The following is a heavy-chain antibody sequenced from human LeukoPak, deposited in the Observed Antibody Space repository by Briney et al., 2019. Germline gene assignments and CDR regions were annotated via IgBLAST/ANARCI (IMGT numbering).Heavy chain of an antibody. D-gene: IGHD2-21*01. J-gene: IGHJ4*02. V-gene: IGHV4-4*09. CDR1: GVSMSAYQ. CDR3: ATSNDAKIAPFDH. CDR2: INTKGET. Sequence: PSETLSLTCAVSGVSMSAYQWSWVRQSPEKGLEWIGCINTKGETSYNPSLKSRVTTSVDTSKSQFSLRLTSVTAADTAVYYCATSNDAKIAPFDHWGQGAPVTVSS.